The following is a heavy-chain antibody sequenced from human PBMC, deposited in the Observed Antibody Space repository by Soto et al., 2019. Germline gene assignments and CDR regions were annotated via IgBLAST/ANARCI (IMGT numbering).Heavy chain of an antibody. J-gene: IGHJ4*02. Sequence: SETLSLTCAVYGGSFSGYYWSWIRQPPGKGLEGIGGISHSGSTNQNPSLKSRVTISVETSKNQFPLKLSSVTAEDTAVYYCARHTPAISISDHWGQGTLVTVSS. D-gene: IGHD2-15*01. CDR3: ARHTPAISISDH. CDR1: GGSFSGYY. CDR2: ISHSGST. V-gene: IGHV4-34*01.